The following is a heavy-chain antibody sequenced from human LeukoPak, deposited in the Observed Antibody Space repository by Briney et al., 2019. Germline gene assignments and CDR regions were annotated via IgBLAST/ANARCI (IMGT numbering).Heavy chain of an antibody. CDR3: ARRGITYSSSFFAY. D-gene: IGHD6-13*01. Sequence: KASETLSLTCTVSGDSIRSSNNYWAWVRQPPGKGLEWLGSIFYSGSTYYNPSLKSRVTISVDTSKNQFSLNLYSVTAADTATYYCARRGITYSSSFFAYWGQGTLVTVSS. J-gene: IGHJ4*02. CDR2: IFYSGST. V-gene: IGHV4-39*01. CDR1: GDSIRSSNNY.